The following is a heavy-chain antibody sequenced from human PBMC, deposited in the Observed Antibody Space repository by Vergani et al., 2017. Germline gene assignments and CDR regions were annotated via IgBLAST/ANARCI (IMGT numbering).Heavy chain of an antibody. CDR2: ISGSGGST. CDR3: AATCSSTSCIAEYFQH. V-gene: IGHV3-23*01. Sequence: EVQLLESGGGLVQPGGSLRLSCAASGFTFSSYAMSWVRQAPGKGLEWVSAISGSGGSTYYADSVKGRFTISRDNSKNTLYLQMNSLRAEDTAVYYCAATCSSTSCIAEYFQHWGQGTLVNVSS. D-gene: IGHD2-2*01. J-gene: IGHJ1*01. CDR1: GFTFSSYA.